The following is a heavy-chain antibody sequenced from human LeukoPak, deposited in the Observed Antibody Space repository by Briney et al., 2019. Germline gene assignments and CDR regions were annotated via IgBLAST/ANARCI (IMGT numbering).Heavy chain of an antibody. CDR2: MNPNSGNT. CDR3: ARGRHRSSGWYALTYYYYGMDV. Sequence: ASVKVSCKASGYTFTSYDINWVRQATGQGLEWMGWMNPNSGNTGYAQKFQGRVTMTRNTSISTAYMELSSLRSEDTAVYYCARGRHRSSGWYALTYYYYGMDVWGQGTTATVSS. J-gene: IGHJ6*02. D-gene: IGHD6-19*01. CDR1: GYTFTSYD. V-gene: IGHV1-8*01.